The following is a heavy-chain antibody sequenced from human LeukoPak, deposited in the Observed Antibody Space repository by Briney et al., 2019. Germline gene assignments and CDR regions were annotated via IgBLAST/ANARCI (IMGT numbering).Heavy chain of an antibody. CDR2: IYPGDSDT. CDR3: ATHGRSSSWNIGDAFDI. CDR1: GYSFTSYW. D-gene: IGHD6-13*01. J-gene: IGHJ3*02. V-gene: IGHV5-51*01. Sequence: GESLKISCKGSGYSFTSYWIGWVRQMPGKGLEWMGIIYPGDSDTRYSPSFQGQVTISADKSISTAYLQWSSPKASDTAMYYCATHGRSSSWNIGDAFDIWGQGTMVTVSS.